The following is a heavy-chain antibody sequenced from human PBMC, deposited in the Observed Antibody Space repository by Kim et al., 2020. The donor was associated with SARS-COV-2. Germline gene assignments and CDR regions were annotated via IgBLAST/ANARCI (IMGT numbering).Heavy chain of an antibody. J-gene: IGHJ5*02. V-gene: IGHV1-2*06. Sequence: ASVKVSCKAFGYTFTVYWLHWVRQVPGQGLEWMGRINPNTGATNYAQKFQGRVTMTRDTSITTAYMVLSSLRSDDTAVYYCATEYQRAKYNWFDPWGPGTLVTVSS. D-gene: IGHD2-2*01. CDR3: ATEYQRAKYNWFDP. CDR2: INPNTGAT. CDR1: GYTFTVYW.